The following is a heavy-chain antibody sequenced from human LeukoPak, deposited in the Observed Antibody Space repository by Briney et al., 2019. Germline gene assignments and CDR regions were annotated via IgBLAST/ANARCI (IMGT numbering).Heavy chain of an antibody. Sequence: GGSLRLSCAASGFTFSGYEMNWVRQAPGKGLEWISYISNRGSTVYYADSVKGRFTISRDNAKNSLFLQLNSLRAEDTAVYYCARDKGSGSYYPFDYWGQGTLVTVSS. CDR2: ISNRGSTV. CDR3: ARDKGSGSYYPFDY. D-gene: IGHD3-10*01. V-gene: IGHV3-48*03. CDR1: GFTFSGYE. J-gene: IGHJ4*02.